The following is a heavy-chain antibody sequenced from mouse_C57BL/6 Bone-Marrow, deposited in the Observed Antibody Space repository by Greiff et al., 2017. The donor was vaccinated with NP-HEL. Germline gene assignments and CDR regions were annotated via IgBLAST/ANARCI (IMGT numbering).Heavy chain of an antibody. CDR3: ARDHGYGSRYYAMDY. J-gene: IGHJ4*01. Sequence: EVKVVDSGGGLVKPGGSLKLSCAASGFTFSSYAMSWVRQTPEKRLEWVATISDGGSYTYYPDNVKGRFTISRDNAKNNLYLQMSHLKSEDTAMYYCARDHGYGSRYYAMDYWGQGTSVTVSS. V-gene: IGHV5-4*01. CDR1: GFTFSSYA. D-gene: IGHD1-1*01. CDR2: ISDGGSYT.